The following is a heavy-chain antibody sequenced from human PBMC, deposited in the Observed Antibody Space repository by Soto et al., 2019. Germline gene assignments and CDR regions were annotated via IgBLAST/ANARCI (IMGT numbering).Heavy chain of an antibody. D-gene: IGHD3-9*01. CDR2: IIPIFGTA. V-gene: IGHV1-69*13. J-gene: IGHJ4*01. CDR1: GGTFSSYA. Sequence: SVKVSCKASGGTFSSYAISWVRQAPGQGLEWMGGIIPIFGTANYAQKFQGRVTITADESTSTAYMELSSLRSEDTAVYYCARGPVYYDILTGYYTDRYDYWG. CDR3: ARGPVYYDILTGYYTDRYDY.